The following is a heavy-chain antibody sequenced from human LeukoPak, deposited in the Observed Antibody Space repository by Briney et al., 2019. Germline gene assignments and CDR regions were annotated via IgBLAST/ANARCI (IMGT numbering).Heavy chain of an antibody. CDR2: ISAYNGNT. CDR3: ARFRAVVVTAVYPFDY. CDR1: GYTFTSYG. J-gene: IGHJ4*02. Sequence: ASVKVSCKASGYTFTSYGISWVRQAPGQGLEWMGWISAYNGNTNYAQKLQGRVTMTTDTSTSTAYMELRSLRSDDTAVYYCARFRAVVVTAVYPFDYWGQGTLVTVSS. D-gene: IGHD2-21*02. V-gene: IGHV1-18*01.